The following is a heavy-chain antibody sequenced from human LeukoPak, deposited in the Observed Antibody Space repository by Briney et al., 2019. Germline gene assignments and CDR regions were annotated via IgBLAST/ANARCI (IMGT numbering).Heavy chain of an antibody. D-gene: IGHD3-10*01. CDR1: GFTFDDYA. CDR3: AKAESSWDIYDGSGSYPHY. CDR2: ISWNSGSI. Sequence: GGSLRLSCAASGFTFDDYAMHWVRQAPGKGLEWVSGISWNSGSIGYADSVKGRFTISRDNAKNSLYLQMNSLRAEDTALYYCAKAESSWDIYDGSGSYPHYWGQGTLVTVSS. V-gene: IGHV3-9*01. J-gene: IGHJ4*02.